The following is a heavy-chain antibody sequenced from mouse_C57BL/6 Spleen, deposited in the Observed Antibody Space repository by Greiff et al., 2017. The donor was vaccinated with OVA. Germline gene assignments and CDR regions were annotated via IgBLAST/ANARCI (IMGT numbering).Heavy chain of an antibody. CDR2: ISSGSSTI. Sequence: EVNVVESGGGLVKPGGSLKLSCAASGFTFSDYGMHWVRQAPEKGLEWVAYISSGSSTIYYADTVKGRFTISRDNAKNTLFLQMTSLRSEDTAMYYCARPGYYGSSLDYWGQGTTLTVSS. J-gene: IGHJ2*01. D-gene: IGHD1-1*01. V-gene: IGHV5-17*01. CDR3: ARPGYYGSSLDY. CDR1: GFTFSDYG.